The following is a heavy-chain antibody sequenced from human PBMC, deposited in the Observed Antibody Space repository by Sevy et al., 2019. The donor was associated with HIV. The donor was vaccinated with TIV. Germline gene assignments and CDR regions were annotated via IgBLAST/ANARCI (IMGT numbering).Heavy chain of an antibody. CDR1: GLTLTTTG. D-gene: IGHD3-16*01. CDR2: VTSDGTT. J-gene: IGHJ4*02. Sequence: GGSLRLSCAASGLTLTTTGMSWVRQAPGKGLEWVAGVTSDGTTYYADSVRDRFTVSSDNSKNTLYLQLNSLRADDTAVFYCAEGDTTMITDLDDWGQGTLVTVSS. CDR3: AEGDTTMITDLDD. V-gene: IGHV3-23*01.